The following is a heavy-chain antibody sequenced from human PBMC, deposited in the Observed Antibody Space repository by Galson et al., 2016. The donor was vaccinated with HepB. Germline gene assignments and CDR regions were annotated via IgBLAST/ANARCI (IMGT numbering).Heavy chain of an antibody. Sequence: SLRLSCAASGFTFSTYNMNWVRQAPGKGLEWVSYISTSSRTIYYADSVKGRFTISRDNAKNSVYLQMNSLRDEDTAVYYCAREQNDAGDYEFYYGLDVWGQGTTVTVSS. CDR3: AREQNDAGDYEFYYGLDV. V-gene: IGHV3-48*02. CDR2: ISTSSRTI. D-gene: IGHD4-17*01. CDR1: GFTFSTYN. J-gene: IGHJ6*02.